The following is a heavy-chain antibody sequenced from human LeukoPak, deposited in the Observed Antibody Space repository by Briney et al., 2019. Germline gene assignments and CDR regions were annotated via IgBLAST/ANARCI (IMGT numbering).Heavy chain of an antibody. CDR1: GFTFSNFA. V-gene: IGHV3-23*01. CDR3: AKADCATIYCYVKDY. CDR2: ISGSGDKT. Sequence: GGSLRLSCAASGFTFSNFAMSWVRQAPGKGLEWVSAISGSGDKTLYADSVKGRFTISRDNSKNMLYLQMNSLRAEDTAIYYCAKADCATIYCYVKDYWGQGTLVTVSS. D-gene: IGHD2/OR15-2a*01. J-gene: IGHJ4*02.